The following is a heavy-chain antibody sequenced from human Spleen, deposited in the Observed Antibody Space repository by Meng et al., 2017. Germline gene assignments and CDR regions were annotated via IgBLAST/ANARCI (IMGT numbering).Heavy chain of an antibody. CDR3: ARDRPSLVDVWWHLYYYYGMDV. CDR1: GYTFTSYA. J-gene: IGHJ6*02. Sequence: ASVKVSCKASGYTFTSYAMNWVRQAPGQGLEWMGWINTNTGNPTYAQGFTGRFVFSLDTSVSTAYLQISSLKAEDTAVYYCARDRPSLVDVWWHLYYYYGMDVWGQGTTVTVSS. V-gene: IGHV7-4-1*02. CDR2: INTNTGNP. D-gene: IGHD4/OR15-4a*01.